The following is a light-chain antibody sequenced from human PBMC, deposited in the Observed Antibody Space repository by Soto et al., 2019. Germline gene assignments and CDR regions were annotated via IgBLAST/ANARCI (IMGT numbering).Light chain of an antibody. CDR3: AAWDDSLNVFYV. CDR1: SSNIGSNT. J-gene: IGLJ1*01. CDR2: SNN. V-gene: IGLV1-44*01. Sequence: QSVLTQPPSASGTPGQRVTISCSGSSSNIGSNTVNWYQQLPGTAPKLLIYSNNQRPSGVPDRFSGSKSGTSASLAISGFQSEDEADYYCAAWDDSLNVFYVFGTGTKVTVL.